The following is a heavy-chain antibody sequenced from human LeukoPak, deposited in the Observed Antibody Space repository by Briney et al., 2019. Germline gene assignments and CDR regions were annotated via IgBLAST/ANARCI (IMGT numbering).Heavy chain of an antibody. J-gene: IGHJ4*02. CDR1: GLTFSGYW. D-gene: IGHD3-10*01. CDR3: ASYYYGSGTSLGY. CDR2: INQDASEK. Sequence: GGSLTLSCVVSGLTFSGYWVTWVRQAPGKGLEWVANINQDASEKYYVASVKGRFAISRDNAKNSLYLQMSSLGAEDTAMYYCASYYYGSGTSLGYWGQGALVTVSS. V-gene: IGHV3-7*01.